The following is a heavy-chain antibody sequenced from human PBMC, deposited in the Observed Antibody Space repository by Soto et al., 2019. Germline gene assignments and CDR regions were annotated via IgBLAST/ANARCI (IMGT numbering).Heavy chain of an antibody. D-gene: IGHD2-2*02. J-gene: IGHJ6*02. Sequence: PSETLSLTCTVSGGPISSYYWSWIRQPAGKGLEWIGRIYTSGSTNYNPSLKSRVTMSVDTSKNQFSLRLSSVTAADTAVYYCARGPVVPAAIHFWSGLPIPTYYYYYGMDVWGQGTTVTVSS. CDR3: ARGPVVPAAIHFWSGLPIPTYYYYYGMDV. CDR1: GGPISSYY. CDR2: IYTSGST. V-gene: IGHV4-4*07.